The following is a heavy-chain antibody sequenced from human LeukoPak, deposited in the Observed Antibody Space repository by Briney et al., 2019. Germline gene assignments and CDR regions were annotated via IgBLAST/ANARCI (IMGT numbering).Heavy chain of an antibody. Sequence: GGSLRLSCAASGFTFSSYEINWVRQAPGKGLEWVSYISSSGSSIYYADSVKGRFTISRDNAKNSLYLQMNSLRAEDTAVYYRARDALYYGLDVWGQGTTVTVSS. CDR1: GFTFSSYE. V-gene: IGHV3-48*03. J-gene: IGHJ6*02. CDR2: ISSSGSSI. CDR3: ARDALYYGLDV.